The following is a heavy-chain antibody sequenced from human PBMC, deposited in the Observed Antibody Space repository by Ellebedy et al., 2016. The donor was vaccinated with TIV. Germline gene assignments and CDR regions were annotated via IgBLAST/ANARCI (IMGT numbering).Heavy chain of an antibody. Sequence: AASVKVSCKASGGTFSSYAISWVRQAPGQGLEWMGWISAYNGNTNYAQKLQGRVTITTDTSTSTAYMELRSLRSDDTAVYYCAREERGSGYYYYYYGMDVWGQGTTVTVSS. V-gene: IGHV1-18*01. CDR1: GGTFSSYA. D-gene: IGHD3-22*01. J-gene: IGHJ6*02. CDR3: AREERGSGYYYYYYGMDV. CDR2: ISAYNGNT.